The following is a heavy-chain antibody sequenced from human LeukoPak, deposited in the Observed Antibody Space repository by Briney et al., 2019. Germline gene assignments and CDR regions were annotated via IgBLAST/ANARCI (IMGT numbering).Heavy chain of an antibody. CDR1: GDSVTDYY. Sequence: ASVKASCKAFGDSVTDYYLNWVRQAPGQALEWMGWIRLKTTDTKYAQKFQGRVTMTRDTSINTAFMELTYLTSDDTAMYYCARDPVRGDGPLMDYWGPGTLITVSS. CDR2: IRLKTTDT. V-gene: IGHV1-2*02. D-gene: IGHD3-10*02. CDR3: ARDPVRGDGPLMDY. J-gene: IGHJ4*02.